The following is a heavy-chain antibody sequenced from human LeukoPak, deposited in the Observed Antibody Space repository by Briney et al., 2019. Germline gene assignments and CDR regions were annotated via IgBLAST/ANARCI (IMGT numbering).Heavy chain of an antibody. CDR3: ARWGPSGYDYFSNRRYYYYMDV. CDR2: IHPNSGGT. V-gene: IGHV1-2*02. Sequence: APVKVSCKASGYTFTGYNMHWVRQSPGQGLEWMGRIHPNSGGTKCAQKFQGRVTMTRDTSISTAYMELSSLRSEDTAVYYCARWGPSGYDYFSNRRYYYYMDVWGKGTTVTVSS. J-gene: IGHJ6*03. D-gene: IGHD5-12*01. CDR1: GYTFTGYN.